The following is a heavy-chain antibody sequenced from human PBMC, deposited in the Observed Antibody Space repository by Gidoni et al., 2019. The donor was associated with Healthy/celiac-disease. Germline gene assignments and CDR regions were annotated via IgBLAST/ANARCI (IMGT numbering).Heavy chain of an antibody. CDR1: GGSISSYY. CDR2: IYYSGST. J-gene: IGHJ4*02. D-gene: IGHD3-3*01. CDR3: ARSTQIFGVVVYFDY. V-gene: IGHV4-59*01. Sequence: QVQLQESGPGLVKPSETLSLTCTVSGGSISSYYWSWIRQPPGKGLEWIGYIYYSGSTNYNPSLKRRVTISVDTSKNQCSLKLSSVTAADTAVYYCARSTQIFGVVVYFDYWGQGTLVTVSS.